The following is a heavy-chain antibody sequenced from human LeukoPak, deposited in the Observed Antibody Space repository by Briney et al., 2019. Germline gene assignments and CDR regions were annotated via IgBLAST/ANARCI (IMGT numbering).Heavy chain of an antibody. Sequence: ASVKVSCKASGYTFTGYYMHWVRQAPGQVLEWMGWINPNSGGTNYAQKFQGRDTMTRDTSISTVYMELSSLRSEDTAVYYCARRTNVPSLLWFGELSSPWGQGTLVTVSS. CDR1: GYTFTGYY. CDR3: ARRTNVPSLLWFGELSSP. CDR2: INPNSGGT. J-gene: IGHJ5*02. D-gene: IGHD3-10*01. V-gene: IGHV1-2*02.